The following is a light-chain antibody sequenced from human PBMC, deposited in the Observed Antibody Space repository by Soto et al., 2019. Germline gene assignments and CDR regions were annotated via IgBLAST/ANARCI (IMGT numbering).Light chain of an antibody. CDR2: TND. V-gene: IGLV1-44*01. CDR1: STNVGVNP. CDR3: AAWDASLYGLV. J-gene: IGLJ2*01. Sequence: QSVLTQPPSTSGTPGQRVTISCSGSSTNVGVNPVNWYQQFPGTAPRLLIYTNDQRPSGVPGRFSGSKSGTTASLDISGLQSDDEADYYCAAWDASLYGLVFGGGTKLTVL.